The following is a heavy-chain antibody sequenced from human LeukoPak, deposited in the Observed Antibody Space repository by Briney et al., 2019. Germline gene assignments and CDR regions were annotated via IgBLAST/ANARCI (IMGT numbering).Heavy chain of an antibody. D-gene: IGHD3-10*01. V-gene: IGHV1-18*01. Sequence: ASVKVSCKASGYTFTSYDINWVRQATGQGLEWMGWISAYNGNTNYAQKLQGRVTMATDTSTSTAYMELRSLRSDDTAVYYCARGFLSSSITMVRGVIAPFDPWGQGTLVTVSS. CDR3: ARGFLSSSITMVRGVIAPFDP. J-gene: IGHJ5*02. CDR1: GYTFTSYD. CDR2: ISAYNGNT.